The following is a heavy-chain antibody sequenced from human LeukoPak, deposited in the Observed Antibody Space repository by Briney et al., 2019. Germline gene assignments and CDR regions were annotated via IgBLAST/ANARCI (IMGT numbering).Heavy chain of an antibody. V-gene: IGHV3-30*04. CDR1: GFTFSSYA. CDR2: ISYDGSNK. D-gene: IGHD3-10*01. CDR3: ARDGRGNWFDP. J-gene: IGHJ5*02. Sequence: GRSLRLSCAASGFTFSSYAMHWVRQAPGKGLEWVAVISYDGSNKYYADSVKGRFTISRDNSKNTLYLQMNSLRAEDTAVYYCARDGRGNWFDPWGQGTLVTVSS.